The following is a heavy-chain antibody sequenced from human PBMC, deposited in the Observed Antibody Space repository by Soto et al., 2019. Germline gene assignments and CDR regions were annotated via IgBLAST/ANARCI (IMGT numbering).Heavy chain of an antibody. V-gene: IGHV1-69*12. CDR3: ARSRVAAILLVPADFRVNWFDP. CDR1: GGTFSSYA. D-gene: IGHD2-2*01. Sequence: QVQLVQSGAEVKKPGSSVKVSCKASGGTFSSYAISWVRQAPGQGLEWMGGIIPIFGTANYARKFQGRVTITANESKSTAYRELSSLRSEDRAVYYCARSRVAAILLVPADFRVNWFDPWRQGTLVTVSS. J-gene: IGHJ5*02. CDR2: IIPIFGTA.